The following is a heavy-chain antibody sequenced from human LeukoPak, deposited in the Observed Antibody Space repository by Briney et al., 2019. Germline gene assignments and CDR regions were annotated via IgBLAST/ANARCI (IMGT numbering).Heavy chain of an antibody. D-gene: IGHD6-19*01. CDR3: ARDAQWLVPEGYFYYMDV. J-gene: IGHJ6*03. V-gene: IGHV3-21*01. CDR1: GCTFSRYS. Sequence: GGSLRLSCAVSGCTFSRYSMNWFRQAPGKGLERVSSISSRSTNIFYADSVKGRSTISRDNAKNSLYLQMNSLGAEDTAVYYCARDAQWLVPEGYFYYMDVWGKGTTVTVSS. CDR2: ISSRSTNI.